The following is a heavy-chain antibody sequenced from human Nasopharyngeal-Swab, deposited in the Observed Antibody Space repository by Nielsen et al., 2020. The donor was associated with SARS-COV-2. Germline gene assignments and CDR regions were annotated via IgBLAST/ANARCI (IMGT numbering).Heavy chain of an antibody. D-gene: IGHD5-12*01. CDR3: AKDGREWLPSY. J-gene: IGHJ4*02. CDR1: GFTVSSNY. Sequence: GESLKISCAASGFTVSSNYMTWVRQAPGKGLEWVSTISGSGGSTYYADSLRGRFTISRDNSKNTVYLQLNSMGAEDTAVYYCAKDGREWLPSYWGQGTLVTVPS. V-gene: IGHV3-23*01. CDR2: ISGSGGST.